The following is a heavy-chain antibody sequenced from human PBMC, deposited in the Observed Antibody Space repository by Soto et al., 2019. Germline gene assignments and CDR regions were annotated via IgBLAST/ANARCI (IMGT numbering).Heavy chain of an antibody. CDR1: GYTFTSYT. CDR2: INAGNGRE. V-gene: IGHV1-3*01. CDR3: GRGGGWVGEASFDS. D-gene: IGHD3-16*01. J-gene: IGHJ4*02. Sequence: QVQLEQSGAEVKKPGASVKVSCKTSGYTFTSYTLHWVRQAPGQGLEWMGWINAGNGREKYSQRFQDRVSLSTEKSATTAHRELGTLRSEAAAVFFGGRGGGWVGEASFDSWGQGTQVTVSS.